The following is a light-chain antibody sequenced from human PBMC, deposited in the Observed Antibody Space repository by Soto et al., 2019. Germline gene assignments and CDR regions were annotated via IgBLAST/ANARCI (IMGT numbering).Light chain of an antibody. CDR1: SSNIGAGYE. Sequence: QSVLTQPPSVSEAPGQRVTISCTGSSSNIGAGYEAHWYQQVPGTAPKLLIYENNNRPSGVPDRFSGSMSGTSASLAITGLQAKDAAEYYFQAYDSSLSGYVFGTGTKLTVL. CDR3: QAYDSSLSGYV. J-gene: IGLJ1*01. CDR2: ENN. V-gene: IGLV1-40*01.